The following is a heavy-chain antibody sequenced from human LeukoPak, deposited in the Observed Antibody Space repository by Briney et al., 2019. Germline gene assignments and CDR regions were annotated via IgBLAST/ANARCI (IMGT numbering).Heavy chain of an antibody. D-gene: IGHD2-8*01. CDR3: AKDRCSNGIGCYYYYMDV. CDR2: ISGSGDTT. J-gene: IGHJ6*03. Sequence: GGSLRLSCAASGFTFSSYAMSWVRRAPGKGLEWVSTISGSGDTTYYADSVKGRFSISRDSSKNILYLQMNSLRAEDTAVYYCAKDRCSNGIGCYYYYMDVWGKGTTVTISS. CDR1: GFTFSSYA. V-gene: IGHV3-23*01.